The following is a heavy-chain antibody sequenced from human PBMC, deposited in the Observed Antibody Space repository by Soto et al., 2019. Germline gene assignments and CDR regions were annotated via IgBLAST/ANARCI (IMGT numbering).Heavy chain of an antibody. CDR1: GGSFSGYY. CDR2: INHSGST. D-gene: IGHD3-22*01. CDR3: ARVRGVNYDSSPYFDY. J-gene: IGHJ4*02. V-gene: IGHV4-34*01. Sequence: SETLSLTCAVYGGSFSGYYWSWIRQPPGKGLEWIGEINHSGSTNYNPSLKSRFTISVDTSKNQFSLKLSSVPAADTAVFYCARVRGVNYDSSPYFDYWGQGTLVTVSS.